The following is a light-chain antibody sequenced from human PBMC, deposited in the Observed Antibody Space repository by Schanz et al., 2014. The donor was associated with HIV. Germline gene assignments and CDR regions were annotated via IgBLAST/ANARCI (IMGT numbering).Light chain of an antibody. CDR3: QSYDSSLSVLV. Sequence: QSVLAQPPSVSGAPGQRVAISCTGSSTNIGEDYDVHWYRLIPGATPELVLFDTTNRPSGVPDRFSGSKSGFSASLVITDLQAEDEGDYYCQSYDSSLSVLVFGGGTKLTVL. CDR2: DTT. CDR1: STNIGEDYD. V-gene: IGLV1-40*01. J-gene: IGLJ2*01.